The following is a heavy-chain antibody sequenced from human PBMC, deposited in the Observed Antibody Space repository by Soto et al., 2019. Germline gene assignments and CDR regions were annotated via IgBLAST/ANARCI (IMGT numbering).Heavy chain of an antibody. J-gene: IGHJ5*02. D-gene: IGHD6-13*01. CDR1: GGSVSSGSYY. CDR3: ARVDSSSWYRSVWFDP. CDR2: IYYSGST. Sequence: QVQLQESGPGLVKPSETLSLTCTVSGGSVSSGSYYWSWIRQPPGKGLEWIGYIYYSGSTNYNPSLKSRVTISVDTSKNQFSLKLSSVTAADTAVYYCARVDSSSWYRSVWFDPWGQGTLVTVSS. V-gene: IGHV4-61*01.